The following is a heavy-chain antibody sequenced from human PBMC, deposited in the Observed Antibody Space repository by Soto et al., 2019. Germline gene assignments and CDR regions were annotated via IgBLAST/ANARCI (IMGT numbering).Heavy chain of an antibody. CDR1: GFTFKIYA. V-gene: IGHV3-30-3*01. CDR3: ASEDDYNYRYFNYGVDV. J-gene: IGHJ6*02. Sequence: QAQLVESGGGVVQPGGSLRLSCAASGFTFKIYALHWVRQAPGKGLEWVAVISFDGDKKFCADSVKGRFTISRDNFKNTLYLQMDNLRVEDACLYFCASEDDYNYRYFNYGVDVWGQGTTVTVSS. D-gene: IGHD5-12*01. CDR2: ISFDGDKK.